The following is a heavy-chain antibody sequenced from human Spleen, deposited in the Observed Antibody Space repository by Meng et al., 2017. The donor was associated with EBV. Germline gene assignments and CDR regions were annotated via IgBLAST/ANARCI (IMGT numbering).Heavy chain of an antibody. V-gene: IGHV3-23*01. Sequence: EVQLLESGGGLVQPGGSLRLSCAASGFTFRSYASSWVRQAPGKGLEWVSGISGSGGRITYYADSVKGRFTISRDNSKNTLYLQMNSLRAGDTAVYYCAKEKYYYDTSGYYPWDYWGQGTLVTVSA. D-gene: IGHD3-22*01. CDR1: GFTFRSYA. CDR2: ISGSGGRIT. J-gene: IGHJ4*02. CDR3: AKEKYYYDTSGYYPWDY.